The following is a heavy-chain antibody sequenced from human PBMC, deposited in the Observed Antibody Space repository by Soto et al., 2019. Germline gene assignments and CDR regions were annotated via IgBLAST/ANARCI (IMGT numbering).Heavy chain of an antibody. J-gene: IGHJ3*02. CDR2: ISAYNGNT. Sequence: ASVKVSCKASGYTFTSYGISWVRQAPGQGLEWMGWISAYNGNTNYAQKLQGRVTMTTDTSTSTAYMELRSLRSDDTAVYYCAARYDYIWGSYRPEAFDIWGQGTMVTVSS. CDR1: GYTFTSYG. CDR3: AARYDYIWGSYRPEAFDI. D-gene: IGHD3-16*02. V-gene: IGHV1-18*01.